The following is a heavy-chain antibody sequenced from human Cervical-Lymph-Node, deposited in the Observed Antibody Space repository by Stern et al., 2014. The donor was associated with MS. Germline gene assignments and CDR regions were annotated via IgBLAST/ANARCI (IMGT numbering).Heavy chain of an antibody. CDR3: ARDFNWGNSGAYDA. CDR1: GIDFSDYY. Sequence: VQLLESGGGVVKPGGSLRLSCAVSGIDFSDYYMAWVRQAPGQGLEWLSYISYSGKNKNYADSVKGRFTISRDNANNSVYLQMDSLRSEDTAFYYCARDFNWGNSGAYDAWGQGTLVTVSS. CDR2: ISYSGKNK. V-gene: IGHV3-11*01. J-gene: IGHJ5*02. D-gene: IGHD6-19*01.